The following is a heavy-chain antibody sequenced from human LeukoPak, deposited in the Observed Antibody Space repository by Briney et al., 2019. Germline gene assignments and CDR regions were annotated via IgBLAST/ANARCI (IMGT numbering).Heavy chain of an antibody. J-gene: IGHJ4*02. D-gene: IGHD4-17*01. CDR3: VRGSSTVTTEEDY. V-gene: IGHV4-4*07. Sequence: PSETLSLTCTVSGGSITTYYWSWIRQPAGKGLEWLGRLYSSGTNNYNPSLKSRITMSLDTSKSQFSLRLSSVTAADTAVYYCVRGSSTVTTEEDYWGQGILVTVSP. CDR2: LYSSGTN. CDR1: GGSITTYY.